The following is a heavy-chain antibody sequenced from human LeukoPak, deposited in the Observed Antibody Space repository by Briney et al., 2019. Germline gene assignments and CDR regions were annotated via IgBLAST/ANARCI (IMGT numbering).Heavy chain of an antibody. CDR3: ARDLPYYYDSSGYDY. D-gene: IGHD3-22*01. J-gene: IGHJ4*02. CDR2: ISSSSSTI. Sequence: TGGSLRLSCAASGFTFSSYAMSWVRQAPGKGLEWVSYISSSSSTIYYADSVKGRFTISRDNAKNSLYLQMNSLRDEDTAVYYCARDLPYYYDSSGYDYWGQGTLVTVSS. V-gene: IGHV3-48*02. CDR1: GFTFSSYA.